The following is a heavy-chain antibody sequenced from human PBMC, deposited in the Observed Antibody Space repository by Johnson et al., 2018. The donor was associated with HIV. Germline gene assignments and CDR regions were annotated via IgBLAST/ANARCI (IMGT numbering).Heavy chain of an antibody. D-gene: IGHD3-3*01. CDR1: GFTFSSYA. Sequence: QVQLVESGGGVVQPGRSLRVSCAASGFTFSSYAMHWVRQAPGEGLEWVALISYDGSNKYYADSVKGRLSIYRDNSTNTVYLQRNGLRIEDTAGYYCERDTLPLYNFWRGGPGAFDIWCQGTMVTGSS. CDR2: ISYDGSNK. J-gene: IGHJ3*02. CDR3: ERDTLPLYNFWRGGPGAFDI. V-gene: IGHV3-30-3*01.